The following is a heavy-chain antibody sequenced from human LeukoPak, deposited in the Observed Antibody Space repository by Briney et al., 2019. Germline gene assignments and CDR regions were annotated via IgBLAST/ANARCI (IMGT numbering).Heavy chain of an antibody. Sequence: ASVKVSCKASGYTFTGYYLHWVRQAPGQGLEWMGWINPNSGGTNYAQKFQGRVTMTRDTSISTAYMELSRLRSDDAAVYYCARHAYYDSSGPPTDRTSDIWGQGTMVTVSS. V-gene: IGHV1-2*02. CDR2: INPNSGGT. CDR1: GYTFTGYY. D-gene: IGHD3-22*01. CDR3: ARHAYYDSSGPPTDRTSDI. J-gene: IGHJ3*02.